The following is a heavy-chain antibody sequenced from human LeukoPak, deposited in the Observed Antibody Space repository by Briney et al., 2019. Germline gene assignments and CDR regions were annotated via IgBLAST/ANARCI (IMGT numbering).Heavy chain of an antibody. V-gene: IGHV4-59*01. CDR1: GGSISSYY. J-gene: IGHJ4*02. CDR2: IYSSGST. D-gene: IGHD2-21*02. CDR3: ARFAYCGGHCWYYFDY. Sequence: SETLSLTCTVSGGSISSYYWSWIRQPPGKALEWIGYIYSSGSTNYSPSLKSRVTISVDTSKNQFSLKLSSVTAADTAVYYCARFAYCGGHCWYYFDYWGQGSLVTVSS.